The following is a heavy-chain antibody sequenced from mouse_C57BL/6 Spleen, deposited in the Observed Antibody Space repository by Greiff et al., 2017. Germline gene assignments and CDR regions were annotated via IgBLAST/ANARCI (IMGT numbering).Heavy chain of an antibody. D-gene: IGHD1-1*01. J-gene: IGHJ2*01. CDR3: AIRYYGSSYLDY. Sequence: QVQLQQPGAELVKPGASVKLSCKASGYTFTSYWMHWVKQRPGQGLEWIGMIHPNSGSTNYNEKFKSKATLTVDKSSSTAYMQLSSLTSEDSAVYYCAIRYYGSSYLDYWGQGTTLTVSS. CDR2: IHPNSGST. V-gene: IGHV1-64*01. CDR1: GYTFTSYW.